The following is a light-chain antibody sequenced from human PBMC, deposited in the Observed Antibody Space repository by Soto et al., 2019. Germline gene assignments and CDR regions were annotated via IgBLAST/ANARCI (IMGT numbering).Light chain of an antibody. V-gene: IGLV2-14*03. CDR2: DVT. Sequence: QSALTQPPSVSGSPGQSVTISCTGTSSDVGGYDYVSWYQQRPGKAPKLLIYDVTKRPSGVSSRFSGSKSGNTASLTISGLQAEDEADYYCSSYTRSSTRVFGGGTKLTVL. J-gene: IGLJ3*02. CDR3: SSYTRSSTRV. CDR1: SSDVGGYDY.